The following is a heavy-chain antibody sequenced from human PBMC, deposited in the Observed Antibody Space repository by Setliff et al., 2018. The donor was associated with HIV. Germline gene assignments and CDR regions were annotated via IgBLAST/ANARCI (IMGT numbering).Heavy chain of an antibody. CDR3: ARPSTRGYSYAVYDY. V-gene: IGHV4-61*09. CDR1: RDAMSSSSDS. J-gene: IGHJ4*02. CDR2: IDTSGST. Sequence: PSETLSLTCTVSRDAMSSSSDSWTWIRQPAGKGLEWIGHIDTSGSTKYHPPLESRVTISVDTSKNQFSLKLSSVTAADTAMYYCARPSTRGYSYAVYDYWGQGTLVTVSS. D-gene: IGHD5-18*01.